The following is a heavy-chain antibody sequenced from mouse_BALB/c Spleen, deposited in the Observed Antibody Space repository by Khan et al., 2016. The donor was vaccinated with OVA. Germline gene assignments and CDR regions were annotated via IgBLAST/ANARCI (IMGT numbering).Heavy chain of an antibody. CDR1: GYTFTSYW. J-gene: IGHJ3*01. D-gene: IGHD2-1*01. CDR2: IYPGSGST. V-gene: IGHV1S22*01. Sequence: LQQPGSELVRPGASVKLSCKASGYTFTSYWMHWVKQRHGQGLEWIGNIYPGSGSTNYDEMFKSKGTLTVDTSSSKAYMHLSSLTSEDSAVYYCTRGGYYGKSLFAYWGQGTLVTVSA. CDR3: TRGGYYGKSLFAY.